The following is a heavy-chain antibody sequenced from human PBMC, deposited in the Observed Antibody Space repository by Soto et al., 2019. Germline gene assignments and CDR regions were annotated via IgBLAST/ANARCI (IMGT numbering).Heavy chain of an antibody. Sequence: EVQLVESGGGLVKPGGSLRLSCAASGFTFSSYSMNWVRQAPGKGLEWVSSISSSSSYIYYADSVKGRFTISRDNAKNSLYLQMNRLRAEDTAVYYCARLDIGYCSSTSCSNYWGQGTLVTVSS. CDR3: ARLDIGYCSSTSCSNY. J-gene: IGHJ4*02. CDR2: ISSSSSYI. CDR1: GFTFSSYS. V-gene: IGHV3-21*01. D-gene: IGHD2-2*03.